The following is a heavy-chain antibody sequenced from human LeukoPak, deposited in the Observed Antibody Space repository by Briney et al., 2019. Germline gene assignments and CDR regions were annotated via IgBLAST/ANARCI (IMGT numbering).Heavy chain of an antibody. D-gene: IGHD2-2*01. Sequence: GASVKVSCKASGYTFTGYYMHWVRQAPGQGLEWMGWINPNSGGTNYAQKFQGRVTMTRDTSISTAYMELSRLGSDDTAVYYCARVGYCSSTSCYGGFDYWGQGTLVTVSS. J-gene: IGHJ4*02. CDR3: ARVGYCSSTSCYGGFDY. CDR1: GYTFTGYY. CDR2: INPNSGGT. V-gene: IGHV1-2*02.